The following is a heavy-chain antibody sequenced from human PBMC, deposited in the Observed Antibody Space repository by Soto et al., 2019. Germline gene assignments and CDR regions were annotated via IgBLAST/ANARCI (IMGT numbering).Heavy chain of an antibody. D-gene: IGHD3-22*01. CDR3: AKAQDYYFDSGTYNWFDP. CDR2: VSGAGLIT. J-gene: IGHJ5*02. Sequence: EVQLLESGGGLVQPGGSLRLSCVASGFTFSNYAMSWVRQAPGRGLEWVSSVSGAGLITYYADSVRGRFTISRDNSRNTLYLQINSLRAEDPGAYYCAKAQDYYFDSGTYNWFDPWGHGTLVTVSS. CDR1: GFTFSNYA. V-gene: IGHV3-23*01.